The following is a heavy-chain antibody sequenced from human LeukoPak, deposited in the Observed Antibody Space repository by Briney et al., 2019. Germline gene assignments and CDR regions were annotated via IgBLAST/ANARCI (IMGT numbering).Heavy chain of an antibody. CDR1: GFTLDDYV. Sequence: GGSLRLSCAASGFTLDDYVMHWVRQAPGKGLEWVSGISWNSGSIGYADSVKGRFTISRDNAKNSLYLQMNSLRAEDMALYYCAKDMRPSPSGLVIDYWGQGTLVTVSS. CDR3: AKDMRPSPSGLVIDY. D-gene: IGHD3-9*01. V-gene: IGHV3-9*03. CDR2: ISWNSGSI. J-gene: IGHJ4*02.